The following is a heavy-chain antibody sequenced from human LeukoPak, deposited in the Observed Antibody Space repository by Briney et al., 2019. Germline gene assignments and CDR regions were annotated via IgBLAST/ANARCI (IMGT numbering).Heavy chain of an antibody. V-gene: IGHV1-8*03. CDR3: ARGRLTRPMPPPYYYYMDV. J-gene: IGHJ6*03. Sequence: ASVKVSCKASGYTFTSYDINWVRQATGQGREWVGWMNPNSGNTDYAQKFQGRVTITRNTSISTAYMELSSLRSEDTAVYYCARGRLTRPMPPPYYYYMDVWGEGTTVTVSS. D-gene: IGHD3-16*01. CDR2: MNPNSGNT. CDR1: GYTFTSYD.